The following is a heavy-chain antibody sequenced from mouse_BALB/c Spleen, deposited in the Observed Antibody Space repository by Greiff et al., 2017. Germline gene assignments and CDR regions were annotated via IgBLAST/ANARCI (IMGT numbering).Heavy chain of an antibody. CDR3: ARDFYRYRVYAMDY. CDR1: GFSLTSYG. J-gene: IGHJ4*01. D-gene: IGHD2-14*01. V-gene: IGHV2-9*02. Sequence: QVQLQQSGPGLVAPSQSLSITCTVSGFSLTSYGVHWVRQPPGQGLEWLGVIWAGGSTNYNSALMSRLSISKDNSKSQVFLKMNSLQTDDTAMYYCARDFYRYRVYAMDYWGQGTSVTVSS. CDR2: IWAGGST.